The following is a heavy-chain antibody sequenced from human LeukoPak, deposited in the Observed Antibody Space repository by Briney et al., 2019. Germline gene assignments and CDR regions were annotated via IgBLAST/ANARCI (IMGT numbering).Heavy chain of an antibody. CDR1: GFIFSSYA. Sequence: GRSLRLSCAASGFIFSSYAMHWVRQAPGKGLEWVAVISYDGSNKYYADSVKGRFTISRDNSKNTLYLQMNSLRAEDTAVYYCARYAASWGQGTLVTVSS. CDR2: ISYDGSNK. V-gene: IGHV3-30*04. D-gene: IGHD2-15*01. J-gene: IGHJ5*02. CDR3: ARYAAS.